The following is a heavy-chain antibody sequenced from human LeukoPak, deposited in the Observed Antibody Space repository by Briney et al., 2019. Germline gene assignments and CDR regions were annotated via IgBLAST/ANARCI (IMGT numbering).Heavy chain of an antibody. CDR1: GFTFSSYG. V-gene: IGHV3-33*01. J-gene: IGHJ6*02. Sequence: GGSLRLSCAASGFTFSSYGMHWVRQAPGKGLEWVAVIWYDGSNKYYADSVKGRFTISRDNSKNTLYLQMNSLRAEDTAVYYCARESGNGYSSGWYPYYYCGMDVWGQGTTVTVSS. D-gene: IGHD6-19*01. CDR2: IWYDGSNK. CDR3: ARESGNGYSSGWYPYYYCGMDV.